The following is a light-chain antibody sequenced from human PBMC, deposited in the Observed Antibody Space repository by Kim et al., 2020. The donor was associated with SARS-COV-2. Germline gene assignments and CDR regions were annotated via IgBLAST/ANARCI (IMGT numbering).Light chain of an antibody. V-gene: IGKV2-28*01. J-gene: IGKJ2*01. CDR1: QSLLHSNGYYY. Sequence: EPASISCWSSQSLLHSNGYYYLDWYLQKPGQSPQLLIYLGSNRASGVPDGFSGSGSGTDSTLKISRVEAEDVGVYYCMQTLLTPRTFGQGTKLEI. CDR2: LGS. CDR3: MQTLLTPRT.